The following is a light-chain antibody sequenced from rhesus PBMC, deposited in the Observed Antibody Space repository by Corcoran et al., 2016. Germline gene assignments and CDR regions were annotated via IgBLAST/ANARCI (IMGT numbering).Light chain of an antibody. CDR1: QSLLHTDGRTY. V-gene: IGKV2-70*01. CDR2: RVS. CDR3: MQALQTPFT. J-gene: IGKJ3*01. Sequence: DIVMTQTPPSLPVTPGEPASISCRSSQSLLHTDGRTYLYWYLQKPGQPPRFLIYRVSNRFSGVPDRVSGSGSGTDFTLKISRVEAEDVGVSYCMQALQTPFTFGPGTKLDIK.